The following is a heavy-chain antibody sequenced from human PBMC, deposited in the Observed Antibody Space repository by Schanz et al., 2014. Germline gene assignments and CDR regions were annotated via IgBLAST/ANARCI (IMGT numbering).Heavy chain of an antibody. J-gene: IGHJ4*02. CDR2: IIPILGIA. V-gene: IGHV1-69*02. CDR3: ASSGAGYSSSWDFDY. Sequence: QVLQVQSGSELKKPGTSVKVSCKASGYTFNNYTYVMIWVRQAPGQGLEWMGRIIPILGIANYAQKFQGRLTMTRDTSTSTVYMELSSLRSEDTAVYYCASSGAGYSSSWDFDYWGQGTLVTVSS. CDR1: GYTFNNYT. D-gene: IGHD6-13*01.